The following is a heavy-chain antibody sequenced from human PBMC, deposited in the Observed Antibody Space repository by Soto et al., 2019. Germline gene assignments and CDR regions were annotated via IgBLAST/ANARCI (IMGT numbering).Heavy chain of an antibody. Sequence: SETLSLTCAVYGGSFSGHSWTWIRQSPGKGLEWIGDINHSGRVNYSPSLKSRVTISLDTSKNQFSLTLSAVTAADTAMYYCSTRAYDTNGYYRFDPWGQGTLVTVSS. V-gene: IGHV4-34*01. J-gene: IGHJ5*01. CDR1: GGSFSGHS. D-gene: IGHD3-22*01. CDR3: STRAYDTNGYYRFDP. CDR2: INHSGRV.